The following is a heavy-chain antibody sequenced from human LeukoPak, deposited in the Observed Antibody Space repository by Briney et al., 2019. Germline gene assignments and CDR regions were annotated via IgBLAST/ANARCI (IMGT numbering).Heavy chain of an antibody. CDR1: GFTFGSYH. D-gene: IGHD3-9*01. CDR2: IHSTSGSI. V-gene: IGHV3-48*01. CDR3: SRVVQDVTGADY. Sequence: PGGSLRLSCAASGFTFGSYHMNWVRQAPGKGLEWLSYIHSTSGSIHYADSVKGRFTISRDNAKNSLYLQMNSLRAEDTAVYYCSRVVQDVTGADYWGQGTLVIVSS. J-gene: IGHJ4*02.